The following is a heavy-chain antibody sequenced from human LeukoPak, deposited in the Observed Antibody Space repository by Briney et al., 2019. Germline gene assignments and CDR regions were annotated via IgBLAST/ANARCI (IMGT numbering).Heavy chain of an antibody. D-gene: IGHD6-19*01. V-gene: IGHV4-59*12. CDR3: ARRQWLVSDFDY. J-gene: IGHJ4*02. CDR2: IYSSGNT. Sequence: PSETLSLTCSVSGGSISGYYWSWIRQPPGKGLEWIAYIYSSGNTRYNPSLQSRVTISVDTAKNHFSLKLSSVTAADTAVFYCARRQWLVSDFDYWGQGTLVTVSS. CDR1: GGSISGYY.